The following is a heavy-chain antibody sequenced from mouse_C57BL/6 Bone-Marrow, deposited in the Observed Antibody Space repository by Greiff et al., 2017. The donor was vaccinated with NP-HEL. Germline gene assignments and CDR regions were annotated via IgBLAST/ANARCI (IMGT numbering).Heavy chain of an antibody. CDR1: GYTFTDYY. V-gene: IGHV1-76*01. J-gene: IGHJ4*01. Sequence: VQLQQSGAELVRPGASVKLSCKASGYTFTDYYINWVKQRPGQGLEWIARIYPGSGNTYYNEKFKGKATLTAEKSSSTAYMQLSSLTSEDSAVYFCARSSIYRYYYAMDYWGQGTSVTVSS. D-gene: IGHD5-1*01. CDR2: IYPGSGNT. CDR3: ARSSIYRYYYAMDY.